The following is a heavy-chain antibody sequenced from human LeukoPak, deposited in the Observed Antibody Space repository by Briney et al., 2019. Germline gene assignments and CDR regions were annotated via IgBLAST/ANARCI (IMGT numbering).Heavy chain of an antibody. CDR2: ISWNSGSI. V-gene: IGHV3-9*03. CDR3: AKDVGSYSSSSYYDY. D-gene: IGHD6-13*01. CDR1: GFTFDDYA. J-gene: IGHJ4*02. Sequence: GGSLRLSCAASGFTFDDYAMQWVRQAPGKGLEWVSGISWNSGSIGYADSVKGRFTISRDNAKNSLYLQMNSLRAEDMALYYCAKDVGSYSSSSYYDYWGQGTLVTVSS.